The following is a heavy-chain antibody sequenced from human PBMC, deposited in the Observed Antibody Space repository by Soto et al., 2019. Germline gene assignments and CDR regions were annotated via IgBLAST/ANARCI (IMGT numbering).Heavy chain of an antibody. Sequence: GGSLRLSCAASGFTFSSYGMHWVRQAPGKGLEWVAVIWYDGSNKYYADSVKGRFTISRDNSKNTLYLQMNSLRAEDTAVYYCARVRPEILRLREGDFDIWGQGTMVTVSS. D-gene: IGHD5-12*01. CDR2: IWYDGSNK. J-gene: IGHJ3*02. CDR3: ARVRPEILRLREGDFDI. CDR1: GFTFSSYG. V-gene: IGHV3-33*01.